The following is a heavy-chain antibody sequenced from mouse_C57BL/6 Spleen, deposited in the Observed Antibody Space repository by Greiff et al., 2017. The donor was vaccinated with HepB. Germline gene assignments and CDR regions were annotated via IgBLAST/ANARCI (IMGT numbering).Heavy chain of an antibody. J-gene: IGHJ4*01. CDR2: IHPNSGST. D-gene: IGHD1-1*01. V-gene: IGHV1-64*01. Sequence: VQLQQPGAELVKPGASVKLSCKASGYTFTSYWMHWVKQRPGQGLEWIGMIHPNSGSTNYNEKFKSKATLTVVKSSSTAYMQLSSLTSEDSAVYYCAREEYGSSPAMDYWGQGTSVTVSS. CDR3: AREEYGSSPAMDY. CDR1: GYTFTSYW.